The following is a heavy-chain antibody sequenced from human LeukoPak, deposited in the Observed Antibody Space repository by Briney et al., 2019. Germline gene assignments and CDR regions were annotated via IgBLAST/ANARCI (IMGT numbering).Heavy chain of an antibody. D-gene: IGHD1-26*01. Sequence: PGGSLRLSCAASGFSFTNAWMSWVRQAPGKGLEWVAISYSGGTSQYAESVKGRFTISRDNSRNTLYLQMNSLRAEDTALYYCARVWELSFDHWGQGTLVTVSS. CDR2: SYSGGTS. V-gene: IGHV3-53*01. J-gene: IGHJ4*02. CDR3: ARVWELSFDH. CDR1: GFSFTNAW.